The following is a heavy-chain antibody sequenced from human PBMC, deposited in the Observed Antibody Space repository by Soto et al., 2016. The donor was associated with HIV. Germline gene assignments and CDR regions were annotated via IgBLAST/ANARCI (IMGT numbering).Heavy chain of an antibody. CDR2: MNPNSGNT. D-gene: IGHD2-21*02. CDR3: ARGRGDTFYYYYYMDV. V-gene: IGHV1-8*03. CDR1: GYTFTSYD. Sequence: QVQLVQSGAEVKKPGASVKVSCKASGYTFTSYDINWVRQATGQGLEWMGWMNPNSGNTGYAQKFQGRVTITRNTSISTAYMELSRLRSDDTAVYYCARGRGDTFYYYYYMDVWGKGTTVTVSS. J-gene: IGHJ6*03.